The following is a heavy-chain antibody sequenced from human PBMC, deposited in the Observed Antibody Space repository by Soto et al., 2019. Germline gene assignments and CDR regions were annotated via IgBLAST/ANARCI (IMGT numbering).Heavy chain of an antibody. J-gene: IGHJ6*03. Sequence: PSETLSLTCTVSGGSISSYYWSWIRQPPGKGLEWIGYIYYSGSTNYNPSLKSRVTISVDTSKNQFSLKLSSVTAADTAVYYCARRTVDYQRGYYYYMDVWAKGTTVTVSS. CDR2: IYYSGST. D-gene: IGHD2-2*01. V-gene: IGHV4-59*08. CDR1: GGSISSYY. CDR3: ARRTVDYQRGYYYYMDV.